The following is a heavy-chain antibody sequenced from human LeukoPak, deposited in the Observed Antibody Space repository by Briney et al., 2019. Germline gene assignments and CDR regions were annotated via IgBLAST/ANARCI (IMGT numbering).Heavy chain of an antibody. CDR1: GGTFSSYA. J-gene: IGHJ4*02. Sequence: GASVKVSCKASGGTFSSYAISWVRQAPGQGLEWMGGIIPIFGTANYAQKFQGRVTITADESTSTAYMELSSLRSEDTAVYYCAREIAVIAAAGTFDYWGQGTLVTVSS. D-gene: IGHD6-13*01. V-gene: IGHV1-69*13. CDR2: IIPIFGTA. CDR3: AREIAVIAAAGTFDY.